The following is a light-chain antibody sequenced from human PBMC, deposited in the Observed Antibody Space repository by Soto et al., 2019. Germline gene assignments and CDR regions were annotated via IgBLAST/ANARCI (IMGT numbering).Light chain of an antibody. CDR2: GAS. CDR3: QQYGNSSYT. Sequence: EIVLTQSPGTLSLSPGDRATLSCRASQSVSINSLAWYQQQPGQAPRLLIYGASSRATGIPDRFSGSGSGTDFTLAISRLEPEDFAVYYCQQYGNSSYTFGQGTNLEIK. V-gene: IGKV3-20*01. CDR1: QSVSINS. J-gene: IGKJ2*01.